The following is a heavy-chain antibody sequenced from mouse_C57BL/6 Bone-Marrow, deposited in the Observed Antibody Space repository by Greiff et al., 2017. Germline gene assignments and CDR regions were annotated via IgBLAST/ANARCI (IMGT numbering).Heavy chain of an antibody. D-gene: IGHD2-2*01. CDR3: ARCGYYWYFDV. CDR2: INPSTGGT. CDR1: GYSFTGYY. V-gene: IGHV1-42*01. J-gene: IGHJ1*03. Sequence: VQLQQSGPELVKPGASVKISCKASGYSFTGYYMNWVKQSPEKSLEWIGEINPSTGGTTYNQKFKAKATLTVDKSSSTAYLQLKSRTSEDSAVYYCARCGYYWYFDVWGTGTTVTVSS.